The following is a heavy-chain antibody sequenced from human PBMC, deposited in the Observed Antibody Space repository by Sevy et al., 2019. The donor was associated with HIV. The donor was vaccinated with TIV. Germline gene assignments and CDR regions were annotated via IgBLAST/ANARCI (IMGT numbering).Heavy chain of an antibody. CDR1: GFTFSSYA. D-gene: IGHD3-22*01. CDR2: ISYDGSNK. J-gene: IGHJ3*02. CDR3: ARKPEVGYYYDSSGSQGAFDI. V-gene: IGHV3-30-3*01. Sequence: GGSLRLSCAASGFTFSSYAMHWVRQAPGKGLEWVAVISYDGSNKYYADSVKGRFTISRDISKNTLYLQMNSLRAEDTAVYYCARKPEVGYYYDSSGSQGAFDIWGQGTMVTVSS.